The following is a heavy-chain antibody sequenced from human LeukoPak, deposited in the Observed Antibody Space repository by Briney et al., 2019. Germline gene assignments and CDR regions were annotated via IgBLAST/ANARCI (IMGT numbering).Heavy chain of an antibody. CDR1: GFTFSSYA. CDR2: ISGSGGST. J-gene: IGHJ4*02. V-gene: IGHV3-23*01. CDR3: AKKPWIRVWSRFDY. Sequence: GGSLRLSCAASGFTFSSYAMNWVRQAPGKGLEWVSTISGSGGSTYYADSVKGRFTISRDNSKNTLYLQMNSLRAEDTAVYYCAKKPWIRVWSRFDYWGQGTLVTVSS. D-gene: IGHD5-18*01.